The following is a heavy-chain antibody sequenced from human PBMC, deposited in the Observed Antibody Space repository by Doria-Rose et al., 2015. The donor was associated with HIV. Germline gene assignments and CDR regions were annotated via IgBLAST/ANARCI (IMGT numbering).Heavy chain of an antibody. CDR3: ARIKSSRWYHKYYFDF. J-gene: IGHJ4*02. D-gene: IGHD6-13*01. Sequence: ETGPVLVKLTETLTLTCTVSGVSLSSPGMGVSWIRQPPGKALEWLANIFSDDERSYKTSLQSRLTISRGTSKSQVVLTMTDMDPVDTATYYCARIKSSRWYHKYYFDFWGQGTLVIVSA. CDR2: IFSDDER. V-gene: IGHV2-26*01. CDR1: GVSLSSPGMG.